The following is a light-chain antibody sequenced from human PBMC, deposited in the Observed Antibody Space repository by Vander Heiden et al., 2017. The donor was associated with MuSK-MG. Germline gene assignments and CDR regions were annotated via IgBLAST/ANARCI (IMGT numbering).Light chain of an antibody. CDR3: CSYAGSYTFVV. CDR1: SSDFGGYNY. Sequence: QSALTQPRSVSGSPGLSVTISCTGTSSDFGGYNYVSWYQQHPGKAPKLMIYDVSKRPSGVPDRFSGSKSGNTASLTISGLQAEDEADYYCCSYAGSYTFVVFGGGTKLTVL. V-gene: IGLV2-11*01. CDR2: DVS. J-gene: IGLJ2*01.